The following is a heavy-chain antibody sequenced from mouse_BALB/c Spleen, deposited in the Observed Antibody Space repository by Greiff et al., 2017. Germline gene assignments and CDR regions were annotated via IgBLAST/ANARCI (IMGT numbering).Heavy chain of an antibody. CDR2: IDPYNGGT. Sequence: VQLKESGPELVKPGASVKVSCKASGYAFTSYNMYWVKQSHGKSLEWIGYIDPYNGGTSYNQKFKGKATLTVDKSSSTAYMHLNSLTSEDSAVYYCARNYGSPYYAMDYWGQGTSVTVSS. V-gene: IGHV1S135*01. CDR3: ARNYGSPYYAMDY. D-gene: IGHD1-1*01. J-gene: IGHJ4*01. CDR1: GYAFTSYN.